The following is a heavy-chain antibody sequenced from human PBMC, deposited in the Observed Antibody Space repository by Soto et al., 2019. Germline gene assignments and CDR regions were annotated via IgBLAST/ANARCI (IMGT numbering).Heavy chain of an antibody. CDR1: GGSISSSSYY. Sequence: SETLSLTCTVSGGSISSSSYYWGWICQPPGKGLEWIGSIYYSGSTYYNPSLKSRVTISVDTSKNQFSLKLSSVTAADTAVYYCARQRTYYDYIWGSYRWLGAFDIWGQGTMVTVSS. CDR2: IYYSGST. J-gene: IGHJ3*02. CDR3: ARQRTYYDYIWGSYRWLGAFDI. V-gene: IGHV4-39*01. D-gene: IGHD3-16*02.